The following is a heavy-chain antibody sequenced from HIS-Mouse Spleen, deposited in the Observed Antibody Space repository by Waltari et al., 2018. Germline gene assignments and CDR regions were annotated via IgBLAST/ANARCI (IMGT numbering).Heavy chain of an antibody. Sequence: QLQLQESGPGLVKPSETLSLTCTVSGCSISSSSYYWGWIRQPPGKGLEWIGSIYYSGSTYYIPSLKSRVTISVDTSKNQFSLKLSSVTAADTAVYYCAREIPYSSSWYDWYFDLWGRGTLVTVSS. CDR1: GCSISSSSYY. CDR3: AREIPYSSSWYDWYFDL. D-gene: IGHD6-13*01. CDR2: IYYSGST. V-gene: IGHV4-39*07. J-gene: IGHJ2*01.